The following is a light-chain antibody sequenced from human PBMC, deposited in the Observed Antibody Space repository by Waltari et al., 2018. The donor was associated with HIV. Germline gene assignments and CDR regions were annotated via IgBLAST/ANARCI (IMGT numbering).Light chain of an antibody. CDR3: CSYAGSSYV. Sequence: QSALTQPRSVSGSPGPSVTISCTGTSSDVGGYNHVSWYQQHPGKVPKLMIYDVSKRPSGVPDRFSGSKSGNTASLTISGLQAEDEADYYCCSYAGSSYVFGTGTKVTVL. CDR1: SSDVGGYNH. V-gene: IGLV2-11*01. CDR2: DVS. J-gene: IGLJ1*01.